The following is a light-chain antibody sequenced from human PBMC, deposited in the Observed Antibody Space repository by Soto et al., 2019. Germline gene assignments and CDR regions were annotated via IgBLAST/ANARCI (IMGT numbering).Light chain of an antibody. Sequence: EIVLTQSPGTLSLSPGERATLSCRASQSVSSSYLAWYQQKPGQAPRLLIYGASSRATGIPDRFSGSGSGTDFTLTISRLEPEDFALYYCQHYRSSPPYTFGQRTKLQIK. CDR3: QHYRSSPPYT. J-gene: IGKJ2*01. V-gene: IGKV3-20*01. CDR2: GAS. CDR1: QSVSSSY.